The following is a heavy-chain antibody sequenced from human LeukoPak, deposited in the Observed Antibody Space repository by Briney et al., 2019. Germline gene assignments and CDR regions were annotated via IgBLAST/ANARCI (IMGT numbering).Heavy chain of an antibody. Sequence: ASVKVSCKASGYTFTGYYMHWVRQAPGQGLEWMGWINPNSGGTNYAQKFQGRVTMTRDTSISTAYMELSSLRSEDTAVYYCARVHSSSWYRSYYYYMDVWGKGTTVTVSS. CDR3: ARVHSSSWYRSYYYYMDV. J-gene: IGHJ6*03. CDR2: INPNSGGT. CDR1: GYTFTGYY. D-gene: IGHD6-13*01. V-gene: IGHV1-2*02.